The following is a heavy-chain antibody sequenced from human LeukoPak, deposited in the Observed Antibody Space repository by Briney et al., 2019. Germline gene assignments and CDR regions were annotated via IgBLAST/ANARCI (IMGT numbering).Heavy chain of an antibody. CDR3: ARGKLAAADHNWFDP. V-gene: IGHV7-4-1*02. Sequence: ASVKVSCKASGYTFTNYAMNWVRQAPGQGLEWMGWINTNTGNPTYAQGFTGRFVFSLDTSVSTAYLQISSLKAEDTAVYYCARGKLAAADHNWFDPWGQGTLVTVSS. CDR1: GYTFTNYA. CDR2: INTNTGNP. D-gene: IGHD6-13*01. J-gene: IGHJ5*02.